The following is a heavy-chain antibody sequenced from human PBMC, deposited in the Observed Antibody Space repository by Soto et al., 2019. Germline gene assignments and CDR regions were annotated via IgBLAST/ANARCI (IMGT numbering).Heavy chain of an antibody. J-gene: IGHJ5*02. D-gene: IGHD2-2*01. V-gene: IGHV4-34*01. CDR3: ARGRRVRGVVVPAAHPPPRYNWFDP. CDR2: INHSGST. CDR1: GGSFSGYY. Sequence: SETLSLTCAVYGGSFSGYYWSWIRQPPGKGLEWIGEINHSGSTNYNPSLKSRVTISVDTSKNQFSLKLSSVTAADTAVYYCARGRRVRGVVVPAAHPPPRYNWFDPWGQGTLVTVSS.